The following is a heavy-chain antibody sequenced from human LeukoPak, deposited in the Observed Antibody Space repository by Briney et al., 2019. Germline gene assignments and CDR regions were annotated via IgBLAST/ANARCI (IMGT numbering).Heavy chain of an antibody. CDR3: SRVIIVLAGPIVEPLSFDY. D-gene: IGHD3-22*01. CDR2: INPNSGGT. J-gene: IGHJ4*02. CDR1: GYTFTGYL. V-gene: IGHV1-2*02. Sequence: GASVKVSCKACGYTFTGYLMRIVGQAPGQGLEWMGWINPNSGGTNYAQKFQGRVTMTRDTSISTAYMELSRLRSDDTAVYYCSRVIIVLAGPIVEPLSFDYWGQGTLVTVSS.